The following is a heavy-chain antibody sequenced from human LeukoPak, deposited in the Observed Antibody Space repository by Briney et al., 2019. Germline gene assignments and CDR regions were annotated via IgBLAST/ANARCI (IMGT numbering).Heavy chain of an antibody. CDR3: ARELYYFDTSGPGGAFDI. D-gene: IGHD3-22*01. Sequence: GESLKIPCKGSGYSFTSYWIGWVRQMPGKGLEWMGIIYPGDSDTRYSPSFQGQVTISADKSISTAYLQWSSLKASDTAMYYCARELYYFDTSGPGGAFDIWGHGAMLTVSS. CDR1: GYSFTSYW. CDR2: IYPGDSDT. J-gene: IGHJ3*02. V-gene: IGHV5-51*01.